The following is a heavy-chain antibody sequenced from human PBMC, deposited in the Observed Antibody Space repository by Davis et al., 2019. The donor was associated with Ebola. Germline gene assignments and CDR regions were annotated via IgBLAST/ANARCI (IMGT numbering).Heavy chain of an antibody. J-gene: IGHJ5*02. Sequence: MPSETLSLTCTVSGGSISSSSYYWGWIRQPPGKGLEWIGEINHSGSTNYNPSLKSRVTISVDTSKNQFSLKLSSVTAADTAVYYWARGLGSSWLNWFDPWGQGTLVTVSS. CDR3: ARGLGSSWLNWFDP. CDR1: GGSISSSSYY. V-gene: IGHV4-39*07. D-gene: IGHD6-13*01. CDR2: INHSGST.